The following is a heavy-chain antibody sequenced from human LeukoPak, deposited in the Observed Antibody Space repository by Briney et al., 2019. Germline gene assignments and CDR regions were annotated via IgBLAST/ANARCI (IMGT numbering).Heavy chain of an antibody. CDR1: GYSFNSHW. V-gene: IGHV5-51*01. CDR2: FHPGDSES. D-gene: IGHD4-11*01. Sequence: GESLKISCKGSGYSFNSHWIGWVRQMPGKGLEWMGIFHPGDSESRYSPSFQGQVTMSADQTITTAYLQWNSLKASDTAMYYCARRKDYSGGYYYMDVWGKGTTVTVSS. CDR3: ARRKDYSGGYYYMDV. J-gene: IGHJ6*03.